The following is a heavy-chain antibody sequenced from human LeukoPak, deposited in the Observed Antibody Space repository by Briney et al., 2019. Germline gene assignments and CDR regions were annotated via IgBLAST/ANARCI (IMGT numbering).Heavy chain of an antibody. J-gene: IGHJ4*02. CDR3: ARVGDSSGYYFDY. V-gene: IGHV1-69*05. D-gene: IGHD3-22*01. CDR2: IIPIFGTA. Sequence: SVKVSCKASGGTFSSYAISWVRQAPGQGLEWMGGIIPIFGTANYAQKFQGRVTITTDESTSTAYMELSSLRSEDTAVYYCARVGDSSGYYFDYWAREPWSPSPQ. CDR1: GGTFSSYA.